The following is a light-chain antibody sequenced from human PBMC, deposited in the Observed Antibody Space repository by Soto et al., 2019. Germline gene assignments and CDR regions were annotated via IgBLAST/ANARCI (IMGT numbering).Light chain of an antibody. J-gene: IGLJ2*01. CDR1: SSDVGGYNY. V-gene: IGLV2-14*01. CDR2: DVS. CDR3: SSYTSSSPVV. Sequence: QSALTQPASVSGSPGQSITISCTGTSSDVGGYNYVSWYQQHPGKAPKLMIYDVSNRPSGVSNRFSGSKSGNTASLTLSGLQAEDDADYYCSSYTSSSPVVFGGGTKLTVL.